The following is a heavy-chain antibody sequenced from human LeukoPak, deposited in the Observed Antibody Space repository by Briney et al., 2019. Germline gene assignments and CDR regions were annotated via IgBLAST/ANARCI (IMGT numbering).Heavy chain of an antibody. CDR2: IIPIFGTA. Sequence: ASVKVSCKASGYTFTSYGISWVRQAPGQGLEWMGGIIPIFGTANYAQKFQGRVTITADESTSTAYMELSSLRSEDTAVYYCASSGSVRGNWFDPWGQGTLVTVSS. D-gene: IGHD4-11*01. J-gene: IGHJ5*02. CDR3: ASSGSVRGNWFDP. CDR1: GYTFTSYG. V-gene: IGHV1-69*13.